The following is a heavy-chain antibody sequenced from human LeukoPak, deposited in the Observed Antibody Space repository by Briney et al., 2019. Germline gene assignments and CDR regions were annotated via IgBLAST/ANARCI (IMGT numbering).Heavy chain of an antibody. V-gene: IGHV4-59*01. CDR3: ARDSYYYDSSGYSAPFDI. CDR1: GGSTSSYY. CDR2: IYYSGST. Sequence: SETLSLTCTVSGGSTSSYYWSWIRQPPGKGLEWIGYIYYSGSTNYNPSLKSRVTISVDTSKNQFSLKLSSVTAADTAVYYCARDSYYYDSSGYSAPFDIWGQGTMVTVSS. D-gene: IGHD3-22*01. J-gene: IGHJ3*02.